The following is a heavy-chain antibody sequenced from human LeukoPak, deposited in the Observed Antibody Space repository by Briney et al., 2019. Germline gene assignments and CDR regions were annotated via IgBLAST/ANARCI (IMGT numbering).Heavy chain of an antibody. V-gene: IGHV4-39*07. CDR3: ARGYYGVFTYFDY. D-gene: IGHD4-17*01. CDR2: IYYSGST. Sequence: SETLSLTCTVSGGSISSSSYYWGWIRQPPGKGLEWIGSIYYSGSTYYNPSLKSRVTISVDTSKNQSSLKLSSVTAADTAVYYCARGYYGVFTYFDYWGQGTLVTVSS. CDR1: GGSISSSSYY. J-gene: IGHJ4*02.